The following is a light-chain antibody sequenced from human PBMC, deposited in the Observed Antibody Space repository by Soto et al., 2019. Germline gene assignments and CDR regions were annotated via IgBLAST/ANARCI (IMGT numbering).Light chain of an antibody. J-gene: IGKJ1*01. Sequence: EIVMTQSPATLFMSPGERATLSCRASQSVSSNLAWYQQKPGQAPRLLIYGASTRATGIPARFSGSGSGTEFTLTISSLQSEDFAVYYCQQYNNWPPWTFGQGTKV. CDR3: QQYNNWPPWT. V-gene: IGKV3-15*01. CDR2: GAS. CDR1: QSVSSN.